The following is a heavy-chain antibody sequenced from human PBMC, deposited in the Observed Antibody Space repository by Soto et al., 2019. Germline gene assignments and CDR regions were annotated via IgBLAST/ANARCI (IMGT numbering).Heavy chain of an antibody. V-gene: IGHV3-11*01. CDR1: GFTFSDYY. Sequence: PGGSLRLSCAASGFTFSDYYMSWMRQAPGKGLEWIAYISGAGSNYADSVQGRFTISRDNTKNSLYLQMNSLRDEDTAVYYCARSRKPSYYSGPYFDGWGQGARVTVAS. CDR3: ARSRKPSYYSGPYFDG. CDR2: ISGAGS. D-gene: IGHD3-10*01. J-gene: IGHJ4*02.